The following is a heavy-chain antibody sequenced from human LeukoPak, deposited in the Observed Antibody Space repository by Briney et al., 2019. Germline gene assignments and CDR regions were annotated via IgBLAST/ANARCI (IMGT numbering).Heavy chain of an antibody. D-gene: IGHD1-26*01. Sequence: GGSLRLSCAASGFTFSSYWMHWVRQAPGKGLMWVSSINGDGRRTNYADSVKGRFTISRDNSKNTLYLQVNSLRAEDTAVYYCARQGGSYVAHDYWGQGTLVTVSS. V-gene: IGHV3-74*01. CDR3: ARQGGSYVAHDY. J-gene: IGHJ4*02. CDR1: GFTFSSYW. CDR2: INGDGRRT.